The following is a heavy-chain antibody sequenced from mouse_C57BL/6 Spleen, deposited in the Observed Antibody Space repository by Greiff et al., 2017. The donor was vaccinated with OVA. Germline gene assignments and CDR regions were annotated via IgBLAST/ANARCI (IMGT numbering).Heavy chain of an antibody. CDR3: ARYGYDGSSYSWFAD. CDR2: IYPRDGST. V-gene: IGHV1-78*01. J-gene: IGHJ3*01. D-gene: IGHD1-1*01. Sequence: QVQLQQSDAELVKPGASVKISCKVSGYTFTDHTIHWMKQRPEQGLEWIGYIYPRDGSTKYTEKFKGKATLTADKSSSTAYMQLNSLTSEDSAFEFCARYGYDGSSYSWFADWGQGTLVTVSA. CDR1: GYTFTDHT.